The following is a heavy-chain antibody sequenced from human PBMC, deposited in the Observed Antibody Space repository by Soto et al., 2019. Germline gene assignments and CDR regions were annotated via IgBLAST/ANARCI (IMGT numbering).Heavy chain of an antibody. CDR1: EGTFNSYA. CDR2: IIPYYNTL. J-gene: IGHJ4*02. Sequence: QAQVVQSGAEVRKPGSSVKLSCKASEGTFNSYAIAWVRQAPGQGLEWMGGIIPYYNTLNYAQKFQDRVTITADDSTNPVYMELTSLRSDDTAVYFCASGASRWYPYCFDSWAQGTVVTVSS. V-gene: IGHV1-69*01. D-gene: IGHD6-13*01. CDR3: ASGASRWYPYCFDS.